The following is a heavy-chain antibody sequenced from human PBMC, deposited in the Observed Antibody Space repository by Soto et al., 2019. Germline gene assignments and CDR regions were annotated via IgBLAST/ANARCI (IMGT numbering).Heavy chain of an antibody. CDR2: ISYSGST. J-gene: IGHJ4*02. CDR3: ATMGTPATGLYYFDY. V-gene: IGHV4-30-4*01. Sequence: QVQLQESGPGLVKPSQTLSLTCTVSGGSISSGNYYWSWIRQPPGKGLEWIGFISYSGSTYYSASLKSRFTISVDTSKNQVSLNLSFVTAADTAVYYCATMGTPATGLYYFDYWGQGTLVTVSS. D-gene: IGHD1-7*01. CDR1: GGSISSGNYY.